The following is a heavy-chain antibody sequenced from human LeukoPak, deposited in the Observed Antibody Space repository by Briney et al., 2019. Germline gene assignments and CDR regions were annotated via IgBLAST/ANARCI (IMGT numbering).Heavy chain of an antibody. Sequence: SETLSLTCTVSGGSISSYYWSWIRQPPGKGLEWIGYIYYSGSTNYNPSLKGRVTISVDTSKNQFSLKLSSVTAADTAVYYCARDYSNYFDYWGQGTLVTVSS. D-gene: IGHD4-11*01. J-gene: IGHJ4*02. V-gene: IGHV4-59*01. CDR2: IYYSGST. CDR3: ARDYSNYFDY. CDR1: GGSISSYY.